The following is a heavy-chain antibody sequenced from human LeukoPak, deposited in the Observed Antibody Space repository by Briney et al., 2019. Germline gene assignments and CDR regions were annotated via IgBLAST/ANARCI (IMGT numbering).Heavy chain of an antibody. CDR2: TSTSSTYI. D-gene: IGHD2-15*01. Sequence: GGSLRLSCAASGFTFSSYSMNWVRQASGKGLEWVSSTSTSSTYIYYADSVRGRFTISRDNAKNSLNLQMNSLRAEDTAVYYCARGSDTKAFDFDCWGQGTLVTVSS. CDR1: GFTFSSYS. V-gene: IGHV3-21*01. J-gene: IGHJ4*02. CDR3: ARGSDTKAFDFDC.